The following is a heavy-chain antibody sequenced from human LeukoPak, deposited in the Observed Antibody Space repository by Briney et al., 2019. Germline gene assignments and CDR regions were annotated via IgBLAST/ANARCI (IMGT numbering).Heavy chain of an antibody. CDR3: AKGREWELPTYFDY. Sequence: GGSLRLSRAASGFTFSTYAMNWVRQAPGKGLEWVSGISGSGGSTHYADSVKGRFTISRDNSKNTLYLQMSSLTAEDTAVYYCAKGREWELPTYFDYWGQGTLVTVSS. CDR2: ISGSGGST. CDR1: GFTFSTYA. D-gene: IGHD1-26*01. V-gene: IGHV3-23*01. J-gene: IGHJ4*02.